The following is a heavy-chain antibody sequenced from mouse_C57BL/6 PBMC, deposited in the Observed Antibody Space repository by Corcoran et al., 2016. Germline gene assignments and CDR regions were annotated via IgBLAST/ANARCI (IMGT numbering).Heavy chain of an antibody. CDR1: GYSITSGYY. CDR3: ASGDLLGY. Sequence: DVQLQESGPGLVKPSQSLSLTCSVTGYSITSGYYWNWIRQFPGNKLEWMGYISYDGSNNYNPSLKNRISITRDTSKNQFFLKLNSVTTEDTATYYCASGDLLGYWGQGTTLTVSS. V-gene: IGHV3-6*01. J-gene: IGHJ2*01. CDR2: ISYDGSN. D-gene: IGHD2-1*01.